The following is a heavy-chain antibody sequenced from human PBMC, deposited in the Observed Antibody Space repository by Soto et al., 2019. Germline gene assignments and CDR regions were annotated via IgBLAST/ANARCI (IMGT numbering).Heavy chain of an antibody. CDR1: GGCISSYY. J-gene: IGHJ3*01. Sequence: SETLSLTCTVSGGCISSYYWSWIRQPPGKGLEWIGYIYYSRSTNYNPSLKSRVTISVDTSKNQFSLKLSSVTAADTAVYYCARESNYDISLGSFEFWGQGSMVTVSS. V-gene: IGHV4-59*01. D-gene: IGHD3-9*01. CDR2: IYYSRST. CDR3: ARESNYDISLGSFEF.